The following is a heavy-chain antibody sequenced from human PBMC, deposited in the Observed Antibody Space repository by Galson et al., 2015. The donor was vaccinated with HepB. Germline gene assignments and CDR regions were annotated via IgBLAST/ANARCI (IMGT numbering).Heavy chain of an antibody. CDR3: AREHSYYFDS. J-gene: IGHJ4*02. Sequence: SLRLSCAASGAASGFTFSDYYMTWIRQAPGKGLEWVSYISSSGNIPYYADSVKGRFTISRDNAKNSLYLQMNSLRAEDTAVYYCAREHSYYFDSWGQGTLVTVSS. CDR2: ISSSGNIP. V-gene: IGHV3-11*01. CDR1: GFTFSDYY. D-gene: IGHD1-26*01.